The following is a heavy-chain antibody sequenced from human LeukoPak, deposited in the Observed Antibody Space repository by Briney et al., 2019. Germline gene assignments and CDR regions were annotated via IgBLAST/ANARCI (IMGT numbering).Heavy chain of an antibody. CDR3: AALGTATQLALDY. CDR1: GFTFSSYS. V-gene: IGHV3-21*01. CDR2: ISSSSSYI. Sequence: GGSLRLSCAASGFTFSSYSMNWVRQAPGKGLEWVSSISSSSSYIYYADSVKGRFTISRDNAKNSLYLQMNSLRAEDTAVYYCAALGTATQLALDYWGQGTLVTVSS. J-gene: IGHJ4*02. D-gene: IGHD4-17*01.